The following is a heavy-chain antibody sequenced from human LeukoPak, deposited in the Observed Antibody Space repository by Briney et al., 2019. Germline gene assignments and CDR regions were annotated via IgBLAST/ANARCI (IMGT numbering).Heavy chain of an antibody. CDR2: INPNSGGT. CDR1: GYTFTGYY. V-gene: IGHV1-2*02. D-gene: IGHD3-22*01. CDR3: ARDYRSEYYDSSGYYYGFGFDY. Sequence: ASVTVSFKASGYTFTGYYTHWVRQAPGQGLEWMGWINPNSGGTNYAQKFQGRVTMTRDTSISTAYMELSRLRSDDTAVYYCARDYRSEYYDSSGYYYGFGFDYWGQGTLVTVSS. J-gene: IGHJ4*02.